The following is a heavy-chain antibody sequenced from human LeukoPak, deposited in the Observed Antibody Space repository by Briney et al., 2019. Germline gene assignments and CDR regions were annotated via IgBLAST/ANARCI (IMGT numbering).Heavy chain of an antibody. CDR1: GFTFSSYA. CDR2: ISSSSSTI. D-gene: IGHD4-17*01. Sequence: GGSLRLSCAASGFTFSSYAMSWVRQAPGKGLEWVSSISSSSSTIYYADSVKGRFTISRDNAKNSLYLQMNSLRAEDTAVYYCARGSYGDYIRQFDPWGQGTLVTVSS. V-gene: IGHV3-48*01. CDR3: ARGSYGDYIRQFDP. J-gene: IGHJ5*02.